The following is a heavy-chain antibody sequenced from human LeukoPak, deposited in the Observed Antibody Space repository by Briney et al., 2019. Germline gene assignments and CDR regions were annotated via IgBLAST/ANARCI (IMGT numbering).Heavy chain of an antibody. Sequence: ASVTVSCKTSGYTFTAYYIHWLRQAPGQGREWMGWMNPNSGGTKYAQTFQGRVTLTRDTSISTAYLELSSLTSDDTAVYFCARQGSNSSGWYPVDDWGQGTLVTVSS. V-gene: IGHV1-2*02. CDR3: ARQGSNSSGWYPVDD. D-gene: IGHD6-19*01. CDR2: MNPNSGGT. J-gene: IGHJ4*02. CDR1: GYTFTAYY.